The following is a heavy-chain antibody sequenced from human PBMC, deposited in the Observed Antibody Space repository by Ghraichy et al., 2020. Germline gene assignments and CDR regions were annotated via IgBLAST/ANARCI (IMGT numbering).Heavy chain of an antibody. CDR3: AHREVPAPLDY. Sequence: SGPTLVKPTQTLTLTCTFSGFSLSTSGVGVGWIRQPPGKALEWLALIYWDDDKRYSPSLKNRLTITMDTSKNQVVLTMTNMDPADTATYYCAHREVPAPLDYWGQGTLVTVSS. V-gene: IGHV2-5*02. CDR1: GFSLSTSGVG. J-gene: IGHJ4*02. CDR2: IYWDDDK.